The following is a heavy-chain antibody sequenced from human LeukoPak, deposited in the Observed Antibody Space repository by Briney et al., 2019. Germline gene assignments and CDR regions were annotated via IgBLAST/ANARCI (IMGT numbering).Heavy chain of an antibody. D-gene: IGHD2-2*01. V-gene: IGHV3-74*01. CDR1: GFTFSNFW. CDR3: ARDVCSSTSCYAFDY. Sequence: PGRSLRLACAASGFTFSNFWMHSVRQAPGKGLAWVSRLNTDGTYTGYADSVKGRFTISRDNAKSTLYLHMSSLRAEDTAVYYCARDVCSSTSCYAFDYWGQGTLVTVSS. CDR2: LNTDGTYT. J-gene: IGHJ4*02.